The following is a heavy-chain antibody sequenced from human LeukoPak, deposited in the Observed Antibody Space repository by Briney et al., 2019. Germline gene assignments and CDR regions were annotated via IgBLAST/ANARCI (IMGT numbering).Heavy chain of an antibody. CDR2: IARNSGNT. Sequence: GRSLRLSCAASGFSCDNYAMHWVRQAPGKGLEWVSGIARNSGNTGFADSVKGRFTISRDNAENSLYLQMNSLRAEDTALYYCAKDMNSYGSGSSYNPWGPFDSWGQGTLVTVSS. CDR1: GFSCDNYA. CDR3: AKDMNSYGSGSSYNPWGPFDS. D-gene: IGHD3-10*01. J-gene: IGHJ4*02. V-gene: IGHV3-9*01.